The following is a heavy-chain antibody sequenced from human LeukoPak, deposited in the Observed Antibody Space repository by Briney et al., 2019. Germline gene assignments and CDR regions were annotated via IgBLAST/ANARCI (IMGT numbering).Heavy chain of an antibody. J-gene: IGHJ6*02. CDR3: ARDRLSSVIGTAFFGMDF. V-gene: IGHV3-30*04. CDR2: IYYDGSEQ. CDR1: GFSFRSKT. Sequence: GGSLRLCCAASGFSFRSKTMHWVRQAPGKGLEWVALIYYDGSEQYYADSVKGRLTISRDNSLNTLYLQMDNLRIEDTAVYYCARDRLSSVIGTAFFGMDFWGHGTTVTVSS. D-gene: IGHD1-7*01.